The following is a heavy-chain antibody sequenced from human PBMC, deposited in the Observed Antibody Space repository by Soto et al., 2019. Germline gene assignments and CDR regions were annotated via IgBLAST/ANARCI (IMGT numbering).Heavy chain of an antibody. CDR1: GYPFSDNQ. Sequence: ASVKVSCKASGYPFSDNQIHWLRGAPGQGLEWMGRINPKSDDTNYAQKFQGRVTMTRDTSIDTAYLELTGLTSDDTATYYCARKHSLDYIRWGLDPWGQGTLVTVSP. CDR2: INPKSDDT. J-gene: IGHJ5*02. D-gene: IGHD4-4*01. CDR3: ARKHSLDYIRWGLDP. V-gene: IGHV1-2*02.